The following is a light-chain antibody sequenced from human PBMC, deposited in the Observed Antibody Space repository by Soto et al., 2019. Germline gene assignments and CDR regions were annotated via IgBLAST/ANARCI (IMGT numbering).Light chain of an antibody. CDR3: QQYHNWPLT. J-gene: IGKJ4*01. CDR1: QSVSSY. Sequence: EIVLTQSPATLSLCPGERATLSCRASQSVSSYLAWYQQEPGQAPRLLIYDASNRATGIPARFSGSGSGTEFTLTISSLQSEDFAVYYSQQYHNWPLTFGGGTKVDIK. CDR2: DAS. V-gene: IGKV3-11*01.